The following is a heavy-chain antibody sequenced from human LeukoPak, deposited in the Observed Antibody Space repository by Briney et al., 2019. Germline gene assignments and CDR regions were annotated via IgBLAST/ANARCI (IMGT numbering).Heavy chain of an antibody. V-gene: IGHV3-23*01. CDR2: ISGIGGST. D-gene: IGHD3-22*01. J-gene: IGHJ4*02. Sequence: PGGSLRLSCAASGFTFSSYAMSWVRQAPGKGLEWVSAISGIGGSTYYADSVKGRFTISRDNSKNTLYLQMNSLRAEDTAVYYCAKDQSIRATYYYDSSGYYFGSATDYWGQGTLVTVSS. CDR3: AKDQSIRATYYYDSSGYYFGSATDY. CDR1: GFTFSSYA.